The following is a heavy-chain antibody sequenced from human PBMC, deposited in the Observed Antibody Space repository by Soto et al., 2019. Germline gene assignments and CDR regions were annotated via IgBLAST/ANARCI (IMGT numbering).Heavy chain of an antibody. Sequence: GGSLRLSCAASGFTFSSYAMSWVRQAPGKGLEWVSAISGSGGSTYYADSVKGRFTISRDNSKNTLYLQMNSLRAEDTAVYYCAKVDGYDFWSGYFYYFDYWGQGTLVTVSS. CDR3: AKVDGYDFWSGYFYYFDY. CDR1: GFTFSSYA. D-gene: IGHD3-3*01. CDR2: ISGSGGST. J-gene: IGHJ4*02. V-gene: IGHV3-23*01.